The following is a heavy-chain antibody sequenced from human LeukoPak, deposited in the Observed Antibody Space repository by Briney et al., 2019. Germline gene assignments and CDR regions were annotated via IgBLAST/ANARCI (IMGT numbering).Heavy chain of an antibody. V-gene: IGHV3-33*06. CDR3: AKEKHIVVVTAIRGFYFDY. Sequence: HPGRSLRLSCAASGFTFSSYGMHWVRQAPGKGLEWVAVIWYDGSNKYYADSVKGRFTISRDNSKNTLYLQMNSLRAEDTAVYYCAKEKHIVVVTAIRGFYFDYWGQGTLVTVSS. D-gene: IGHD2-21*02. CDR2: IWYDGSNK. CDR1: GFTFSSYG. J-gene: IGHJ4*02.